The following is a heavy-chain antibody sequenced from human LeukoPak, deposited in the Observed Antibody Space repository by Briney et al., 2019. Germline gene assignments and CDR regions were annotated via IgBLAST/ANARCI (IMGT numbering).Heavy chain of an antibody. CDR1: GFTFDDYA. V-gene: IGHV3-9*03. Sequence: GRSLRLSCAASGFTFDDYAMHWVRQAPGKGLEWVSGISWNSGSIGYADSVKGRFTISRDNAKNSLYLQMNSLRAEDMALYYCAKVTTVSLYYYFDYWGQGTLVTVSS. CDR2: ISWNSGSI. D-gene: IGHD4-17*01. J-gene: IGHJ4*02. CDR3: AKVTTVSLYYYFDY.